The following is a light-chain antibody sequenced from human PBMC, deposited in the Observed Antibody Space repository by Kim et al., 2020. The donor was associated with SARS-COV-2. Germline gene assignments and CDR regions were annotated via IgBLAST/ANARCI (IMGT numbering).Light chain of an antibody. CDR2: DVS. Sequence: QSITISCTGTSSDVGGYNYVSWYQQHPGKAPKLMIYDVSNRPSGVSNRVSGSKSGNTASLTISGLQAEDEADYYCSSYTSSSTLGVFGTGTKVTVL. CDR1: SSDVGGYNY. V-gene: IGLV2-14*03. J-gene: IGLJ1*01. CDR3: SSYTSSSTLGV.